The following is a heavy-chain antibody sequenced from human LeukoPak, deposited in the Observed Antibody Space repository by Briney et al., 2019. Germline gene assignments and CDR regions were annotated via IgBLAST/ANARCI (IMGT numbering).Heavy chain of an antibody. J-gene: IGHJ4*02. CDR1: GGSFSGYY. Sequence: PSETLSLTCAVYGGSFSGYYWSWIRQPPGKGLEWIGEINHSGSTNYNPSLKSRVTISVDTSKNQFSLKLSSVTAADTAVYYCARAFPTWNYGSVIDYWGQGTLVTVSS. CDR2: INHSGST. V-gene: IGHV4-34*01. CDR3: ARAFPTWNYGSVIDY. D-gene: IGHD1-7*01.